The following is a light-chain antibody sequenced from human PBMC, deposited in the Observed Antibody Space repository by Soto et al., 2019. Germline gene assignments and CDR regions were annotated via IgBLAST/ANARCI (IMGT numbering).Light chain of an antibody. Sequence: EIQMTQSPSTLSASVGDRVTITCRASQSVSYWLAWYQQKPGKAPKLLVHDASTLLSGVPSRFIGSVSGTEFILTIGSLQPDDFATCYCQQYKSYPWTFGQGTKV. V-gene: IGKV1-5*01. CDR3: QQYKSYPWT. J-gene: IGKJ1*01. CDR1: QSVSYW. CDR2: DAS.